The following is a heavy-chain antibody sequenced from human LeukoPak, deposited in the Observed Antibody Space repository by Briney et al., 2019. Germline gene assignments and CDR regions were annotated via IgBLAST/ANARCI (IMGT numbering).Heavy chain of an antibody. Sequence: GGSLKHSCVASAFTFRNSWMSWVRQVPGKGLEWVANIEQDGREKNYVESVKGRFTISRDNGKYSLYLEMNSLRAEDTAVYFCARERQGSSYYDGRESFDYWGPGTLVTVSS. CDR2: IEQDGREK. CDR1: AFTFRNSW. D-gene: IGHD1-26*01. V-gene: IGHV3-7*01. J-gene: IGHJ4*02. CDR3: ARERQGSSYYDGRESFDY.